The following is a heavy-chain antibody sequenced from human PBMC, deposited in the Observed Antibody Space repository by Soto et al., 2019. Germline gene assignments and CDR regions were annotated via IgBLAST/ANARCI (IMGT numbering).Heavy chain of an antibody. CDR2: INHSGST. V-gene: IGHV4-34*01. Sequence: LSLTCAVYGGSFSGYYWSWIRQPPGKGLEWIGEINHSGSTNYNPSLKSRVTISVDTSKNQFSLKLSSVTAADTAVYYCARARYYDSSGHCLSCFDYWGQGTLVTVSS. CDR3: ARARYYDSSGHCLSCFDY. CDR1: GGSFSGYY. D-gene: IGHD3-22*01. J-gene: IGHJ4*02.